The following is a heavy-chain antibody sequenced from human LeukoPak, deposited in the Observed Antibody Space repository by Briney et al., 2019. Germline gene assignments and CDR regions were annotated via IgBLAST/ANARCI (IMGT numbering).Heavy chain of an antibody. D-gene: IGHD2-21*01. Sequence: SETLSLTCSVSGGSISSSRYFWGWIRQSPGKGLEWIGNINYSGTTYYSPSLKSRLTISLDTSKNQFSLSLSSVTAADTAVYYCARITFVVEGYGMDVWGQGTTVTVSS. CDR2: INYSGTT. J-gene: IGHJ6*02. V-gene: IGHV4-39*07. CDR1: GGSISSSRYF. CDR3: ARITFVVEGYGMDV.